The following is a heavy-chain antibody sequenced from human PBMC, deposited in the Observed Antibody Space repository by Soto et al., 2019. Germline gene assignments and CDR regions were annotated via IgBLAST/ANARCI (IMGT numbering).Heavy chain of an antibody. CDR2: IYGSGGGI. CDR3: SKDLVSGDGLWIMHE. D-gene: IGHD2-21*02. V-gene: IGHV3-23*01. Sequence: EVQLLESGGGLVQPGGSLRLSCRASGFTFSAYAMTWVRQAPGKGLEGVSGIYGSGGGIQYADSVTGRFTISRDNYRNTRYLQMNSLRDEDTGVYYCSKDLVSGDGLWIMHEWGQGTLVTVSP. CDR1: GFTFSAYA. J-gene: IGHJ4*02.